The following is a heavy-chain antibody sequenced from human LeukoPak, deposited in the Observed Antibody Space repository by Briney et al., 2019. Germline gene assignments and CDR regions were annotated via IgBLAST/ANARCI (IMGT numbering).Heavy chain of an antibody. J-gene: IGHJ4*02. CDR2: IWSDGSNK. Sequence: GKSLRLSCATSGFTFSGYGMHWVRQAPGKGLEWVTVIWSDGSNKYYADSMKGRFTISRDSSKNTLYLQMNSLRAEDTAVYYCVRGYYAGRGHHFEYWGQGTLVTVSS. D-gene: IGHD3-22*01. CDR1: GFTFSGYG. V-gene: IGHV3-33*01. CDR3: VRGYYAGRGHHFEY.